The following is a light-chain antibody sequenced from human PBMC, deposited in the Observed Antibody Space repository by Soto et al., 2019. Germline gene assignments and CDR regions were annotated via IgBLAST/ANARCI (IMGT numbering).Light chain of an antibody. CDR2: EGS. Sequence: QSALTQPASVSGSHGQSITISCTGTSSDVGSYNLVSWYQQYPGKAPKLMIYEGSKRPSGVSNRFSGSKSGNTASLTISGLQAEDEADYYCCSYAGSSTLVFGGGTKVTVL. J-gene: IGLJ2*01. V-gene: IGLV2-23*01. CDR3: CSYAGSSTLV. CDR1: SSDVGSYNL.